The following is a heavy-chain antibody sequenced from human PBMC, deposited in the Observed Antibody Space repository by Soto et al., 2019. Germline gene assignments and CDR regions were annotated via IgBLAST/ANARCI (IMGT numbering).Heavy chain of an antibody. V-gene: IGHV4-61*03. D-gene: IGHD2-2*01. J-gene: IGHJ4*02. CDR2: IYNNGRT. CDR1: GVPISGSRYY. CDR3: ARARFCTSTSCYHYFDF. Sequence: PSETLSLTCTVSGVPISGSRYYWGWIRQPPGRGLEWIGYIYNNGRTDYNPSLKSRVTISVDTSKNHFSLKLSSVTPADTAVYYCARARFCTSTSCYHYFDFWGQGTLVTVSS.